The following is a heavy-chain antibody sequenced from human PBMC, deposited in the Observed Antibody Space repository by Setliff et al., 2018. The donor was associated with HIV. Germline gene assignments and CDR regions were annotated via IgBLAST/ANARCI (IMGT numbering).Heavy chain of an antibody. D-gene: IGHD3-22*01. V-gene: IGHV1-18*04. Sequence: ASVKVSCKASGYTFTSYGISWVRRAPGQGLEWMGWISTYNGNTNYAQKVQGRVIMTTDTPTSTAYMELRSLRSDDTAVYYCARTYYYDSSGYYGYYHYYYMDVWGKGTTVTVSS. CDR2: ISTYNGNT. J-gene: IGHJ6*03. CDR3: ARTYYYDSSGYYGYYHYYYMDV. CDR1: GYTFTSYG.